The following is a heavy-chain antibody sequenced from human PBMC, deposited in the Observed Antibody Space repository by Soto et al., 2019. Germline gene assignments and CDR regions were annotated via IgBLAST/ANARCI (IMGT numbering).Heavy chain of an antibody. CDR1: GYIFSIYW. D-gene: IGHD6-13*01. CDR2: IYPGDSDT. J-gene: IGHJ6*02. Sequence: PGESLKISCEASGYIFSIYWIGWVRQMPGKGLEWMGIIYPGDSDTRYNPSFQGRVTISVDKSTSTASLKWNSLQASDTAMYYCARTAAAGKYYYGMDVWGQGTTVTV. V-gene: IGHV5-51*01. CDR3: ARTAAAGKYYYGMDV.